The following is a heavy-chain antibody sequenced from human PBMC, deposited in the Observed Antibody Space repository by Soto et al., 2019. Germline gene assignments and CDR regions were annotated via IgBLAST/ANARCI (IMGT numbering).Heavy chain of an antibody. CDR1: GGSISSGDYY. D-gene: IGHD7-27*01. J-gene: IGHJ4*02. CDR2: IYYSGST. CDR3: ARTVSLGLYFDY. Sequence: SETLSLTCTVSGGSISSGDYYWSWIRQPPGKGLEWIGYIYYSGSTYYNPSLKSRVTISVDTSKNQFSLKLSSVTAADTAVYYCARTVSLGLYFDYWGQGTLVTVST. V-gene: IGHV4-30-4*01.